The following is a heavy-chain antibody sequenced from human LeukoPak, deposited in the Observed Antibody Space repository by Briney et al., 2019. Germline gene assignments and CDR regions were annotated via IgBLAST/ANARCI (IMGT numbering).Heavy chain of an antibody. J-gene: IGHJ5*02. CDR1: GFTFSSYS. D-gene: IGHD3-10*01. CDR3: ARDQWFGDPAPFDP. Sequence: GGSLRLSCAASGFTFSSYSMNWVRQAPGKGLEWVSSISSSSSYIYYADSVKGRFTISRDNAKISLYLQMNSLRAEDTAVYYCARDQWFGDPAPFDPWGQGTLVTVSS. CDR2: ISSSSSYI. V-gene: IGHV3-21*01.